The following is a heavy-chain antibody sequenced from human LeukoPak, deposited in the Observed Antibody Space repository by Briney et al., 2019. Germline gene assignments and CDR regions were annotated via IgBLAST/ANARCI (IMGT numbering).Heavy chain of an antibody. Sequence: AASVKVSCTASGYTFTSYAMHWVRQAPGQRLEWMGWINAGNGNTKYAQRVQGRVTITRDTSASTVYMELSSLRSEDTAVYYCARDPGYCSGGSCPRYYYYYHGMDVWGQGTTVTVSS. J-gene: IGHJ6*02. V-gene: IGHV1-3*01. D-gene: IGHD2-15*01. CDR2: INAGNGNT. CDR3: ARDPGYCSGGSCPRYYYYYHGMDV. CDR1: GYTFTSYA.